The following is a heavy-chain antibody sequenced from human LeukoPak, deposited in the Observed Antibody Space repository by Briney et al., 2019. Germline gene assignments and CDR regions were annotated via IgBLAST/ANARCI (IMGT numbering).Heavy chain of an antibody. D-gene: IGHD5-24*01. CDR2: TYYRSKWYN. J-gene: IGHJ4*02. V-gene: IGHV6-1*01. CDR3: AREGGRDGYNVDY. Sequence: SQTLSLTCAISGDSVSSNSAAWHWIRQSPSRGLEWLGRTYYRSKWYNDYAVSVKSRITINPDTSKNQFSLQLNSVTPEDTAVYYCAREGGRDGYNVDYWGQGTLVTVSS. CDR1: GDSVSSNSAA.